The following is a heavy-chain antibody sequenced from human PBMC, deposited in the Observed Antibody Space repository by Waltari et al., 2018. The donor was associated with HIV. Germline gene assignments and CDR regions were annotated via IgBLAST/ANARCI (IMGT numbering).Heavy chain of an antibody. Sequence: EVQLVQSGAEVKKPGESLTTSCKGSGYSFTSYLIGWVSQLPGKALEWMGIIYPGDSDTRNSPSFQGQVTISADKSISTAYLQWSSLKASDTAMYYCARKLCSSTSCPHGFGWFDPWGQGTLVTVSS. CDR3: ARKLCSSTSCPHGFGWFDP. D-gene: IGHD2-2*01. V-gene: IGHV5-51*01. J-gene: IGHJ5*02. CDR1: GYSFTSYL. CDR2: IYPGDSDT.